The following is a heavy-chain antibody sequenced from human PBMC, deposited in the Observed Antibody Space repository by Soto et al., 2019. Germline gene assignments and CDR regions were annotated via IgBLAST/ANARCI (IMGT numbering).Heavy chain of an antibody. Sequence: SQTLSLTCAISGDSVSSNSAAWNWIRQSPSRGLEWLGRTYYRSKWYNDYAVSVKSRITINPDTSKNQFSLQLNSVTPEDTAVYYCARDRLAAPPVYYYYGMDVWGQGTTVTVSS. D-gene: IGHD6-6*01. CDR1: GDSVSSNSAA. CDR2: TYYRSKWYN. V-gene: IGHV6-1*01. J-gene: IGHJ6*02. CDR3: ARDRLAAPPVYYYYGMDV.